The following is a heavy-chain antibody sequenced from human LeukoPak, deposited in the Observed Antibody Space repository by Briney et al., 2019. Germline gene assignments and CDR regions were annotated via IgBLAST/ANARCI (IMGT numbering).Heavy chain of an antibody. V-gene: IGHV4-38-2*02. D-gene: IGHD3-3*01. J-gene: IGHJ4*02. Sequence: SETLSLTCSVSGYSISSGYYWGWIRQPPGKGLEWVANVYRDGSTYYNPSLKSRVTISVDTSKNQFSLKMSSVNAADTAVYYCARDWGEITIFGVVPYYFDYWGQGTLVTVSS. CDR2: VYRDGST. CDR1: GYSISSGYY. CDR3: ARDWGEITIFGVVPYYFDY.